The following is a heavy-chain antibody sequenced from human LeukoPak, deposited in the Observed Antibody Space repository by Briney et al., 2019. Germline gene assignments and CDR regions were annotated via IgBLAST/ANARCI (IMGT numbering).Heavy chain of an antibody. J-gene: IGHJ4*02. CDR2: IWYGGSNK. CDR1: GFTFSSYG. Sequence: GRSLRLSCAASGFTFSSYGMHWVRQAPGKGLEWVAVIWYGGSNKYYADSVKGRFTISRDNSKNTLYLQMNSLRAEDTAVYYCAKEVRVAVAGTFDYWGQGTLVTVSS. D-gene: IGHD6-19*01. V-gene: IGHV3-30*18. CDR3: AKEVRVAVAGTFDY.